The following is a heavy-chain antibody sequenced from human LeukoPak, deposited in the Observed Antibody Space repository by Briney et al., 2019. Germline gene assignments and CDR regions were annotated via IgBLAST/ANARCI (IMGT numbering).Heavy chain of an antibody. V-gene: IGHV3-9*01. CDR1: GFTFSSYW. CDR3: AKDNRRHYTSGPNPDSLH. D-gene: IGHD6-19*01. J-gene: IGHJ4*02. CDR2: ISWNSGTI. Sequence: GGSLRLSCAASGFTFSSYWMSWVRQAPGKGLEWVSGISWNSGTIDYADSVRGRFTISRDNAKNSLYLQMDSLRVEDTAFYYCAKDNRRHYTSGPNPDSLHWGQGALVTVSS.